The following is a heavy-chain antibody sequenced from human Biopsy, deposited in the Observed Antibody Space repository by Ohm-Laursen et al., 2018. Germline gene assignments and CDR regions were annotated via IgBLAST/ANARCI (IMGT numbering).Heavy chain of an antibody. D-gene: IGHD3-22*01. CDR1: GDSISSYY. V-gene: IGHV4-59*01. CDR3: ARDRGYYSDRTVPGYFDL. Sequence: SDTLSLTCSVYGDSISSYYWSWIRQPPGKGLQWIGYVNYTGSTDYNPSLQSRVTISVDTSKNHFSLRLRSVTAADTAIYYCARDRGYYSDRTVPGYFDLWGRGTLVTVSS. CDR2: VNYTGST. J-gene: IGHJ2*01.